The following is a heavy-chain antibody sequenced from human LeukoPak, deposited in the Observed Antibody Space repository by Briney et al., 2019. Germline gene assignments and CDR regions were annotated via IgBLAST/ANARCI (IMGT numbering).Heavy chain of an antibody. Sequence: GGSLRLSCAASGFTVSSKSVSWVRQAPGHGLEWVSVIYTGGSTYSADSVKGRFTISRDNSKNTVYLEMNDLRAEDTAMYYCARGGQMALDHWGQGTLVTVSS. CDR1: GFTVSSKS. CDR2: IYTGGST. J-gene: IGHJ4*02. CDR3: ARGGQMALDH. V-gene: IGHV3-66*01. D-gene: IGHD5-24*01.